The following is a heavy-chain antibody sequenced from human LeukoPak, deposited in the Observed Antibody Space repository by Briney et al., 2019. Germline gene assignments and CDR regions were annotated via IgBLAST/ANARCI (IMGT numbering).Heavy chain of an antibody. CDR3: ARGGQQLVYDAFDI. J-gene: IGHJ3*02. D-gene: IGHD6-13*01. V-gene: IGHV1-69*13. Sequence: SVKVSCKASGGTFSSYAISWVRQAPGQGLEWMGGIIPIFGTANYAQKFQGRVTITADESTSTAYMELSSLRSENTAVYYCARGGQQLVYDAFDIWGQGTMVTVSS. CDR1: GGTFSSYA. CDR2: IIPIFGTA.